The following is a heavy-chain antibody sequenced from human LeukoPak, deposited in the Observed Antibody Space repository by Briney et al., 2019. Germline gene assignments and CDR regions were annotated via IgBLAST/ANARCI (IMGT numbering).Heavy chain of an antibody. CDR2: IYYSGST. V-gene: IGHV4-39*01. J-gene: IGHJ4*02. D-gene: IGHD3-22*01. Sequence: PSETLSLTCTVSGGSISSSSYYWGWIRQPPGKGLEWIGSIYYSGSTYHNPSLKSRVTISVDTSKNQFSLRLSSVTAADTAVYYCARTYYDISGYFPNYFDYWGPGTLVTVSS. CDR3: ARTYYDISGYFPNYFDY. CDR1: GGSISSSSYY.